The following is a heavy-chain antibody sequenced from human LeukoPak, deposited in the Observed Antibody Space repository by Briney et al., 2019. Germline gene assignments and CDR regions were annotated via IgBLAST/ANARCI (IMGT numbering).Heavy chain of an antibody. Sequence: GGSLRLSCAASGFTFSSYSMNWVRQAPGKGLEWVSSISSSSSYIYYADSVKGRFTISRDNAKNSLYLQMNSLRAEDTAVYYCARVAVSRWELPVDYWGQGTLVTVSS. CDR3: ARVAVSRWELPVDY. CDR1: GFTFSSYS. V-gene: IGHV3-21*01. CDR2: ISSSSSYI. J-gene: IGHJ4*02. D-gene: IGHD1-26*01.